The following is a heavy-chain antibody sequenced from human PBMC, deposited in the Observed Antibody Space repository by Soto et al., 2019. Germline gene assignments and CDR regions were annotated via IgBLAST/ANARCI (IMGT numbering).Heavy chain of an antibody. J-gene: IGHJ6*02. Sequence: GGSLRLSCAASGFTFSSYEMNWVRQAPGKGLEWVSYISSSGSTIYYADSVKGRFTISRDNAKNSLYLQMNSLRAEDTAVYYCAREAGDTAMVSNYYYYGMDVWGQGTTVTVSS. D-gene: IGHD5-18*01. CDR3: AREAGDTAMVSNYYYYGMDV. V-gene: IGHV3-48*03. CDR1: GFTFSSYE. CDR2: ISSSGSTI.